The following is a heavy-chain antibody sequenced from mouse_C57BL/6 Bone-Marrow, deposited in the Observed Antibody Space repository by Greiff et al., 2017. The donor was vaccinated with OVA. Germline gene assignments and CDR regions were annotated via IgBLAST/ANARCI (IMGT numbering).Heavy chain of an antibody. V-gene: IGHV3-6*01. Sequence: VQLQQSGPGLVKPSQSLSLTCSVTGYSITSGYYWNWIRQFPGNKLEWMGYISYDGSNNYNPSLKNRISITRDTSKNQFFLKLNSVTTEDTATYYCARAWPYWYFDVWGTGTTVTVSS. J-gene: IGHJ1*03. CDR2: ISYDGSN. CDR3: ARAWPYWYFDV. CDR1: GYSITSGYY.